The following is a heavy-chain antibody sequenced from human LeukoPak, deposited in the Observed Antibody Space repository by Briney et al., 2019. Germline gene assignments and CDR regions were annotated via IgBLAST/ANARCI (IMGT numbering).Heavy chain of an antibody. Sequence: GSSVKVSCKXSGGTFSSYAISWVRQAPGQGLEWMGRIIPIFGTANYAQKFQGRVTITTDESTSTAYMELSSLRSEDTAVYYCARAPRYSSGWYCDYWGQGTLVTVSS. D-gene: IGHD6-19*01. CDR3: ARAPRYSSGWYCDY. CDR1: GGTFSSYA. CDR2: IIPIFGTA. J-gene: IGHJ4*02. V-gene: IGHV1-69*05.